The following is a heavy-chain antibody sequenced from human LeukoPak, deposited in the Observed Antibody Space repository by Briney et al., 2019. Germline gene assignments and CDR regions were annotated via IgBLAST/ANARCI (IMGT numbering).Heavy chain of an antibody. CDR2: ISGSGGST. Sequence: GGSLGLSCAASGFTFSSYAMSWVRHAPGKGLEWVTAISGSGGSTYYADSVKGRFTISRDNSKNTLYLQMNSLGAEDTAVYYCAKDRRPYYGSGSYPYYFDYWGQGTLVTVSS. V-gene: IGHV3-23*01. J-gene: IGHJ4*02. D-gene: IGHD3-10*01. CDR3: AKDRRPYYGSGSYPYYFDY. CDR1: GFTFSSYA.